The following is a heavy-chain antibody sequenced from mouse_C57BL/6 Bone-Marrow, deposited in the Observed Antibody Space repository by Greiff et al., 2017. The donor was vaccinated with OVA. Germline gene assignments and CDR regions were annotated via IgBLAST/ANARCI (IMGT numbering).Heavy chain of an antibody. CDR3: ARKRLRRGYWYFDV. V-gene: IGHV2-9-1*01. CDR1: GFSLTSYA. J-gene: IGHJ1*03. CDR2: IWTGGGT. D-gene: IGHD2-4*01. Sequence: QVQLQQSGPGLVAPSQSLSITCTVSGFSLTSYAISWVRQPPGKGLEWLGVIWTGGGTNYNSALKSRLSISKDNSKSQVFLKMNSLQTDDTARYYCARKRLRRGYWYFDVWGTGTTVTVSS.